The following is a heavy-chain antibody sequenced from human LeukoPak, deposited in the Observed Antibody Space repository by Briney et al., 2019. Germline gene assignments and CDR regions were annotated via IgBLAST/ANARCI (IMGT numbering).Heavy chain of an antibody. D-gene: IGHD4-17*01. CDR1: GFSLTTSGVG. V-gene: IGHV2-5*02. CDR2: VYWVDGK. J-gene: IGHJ4*02. CDR3: AHRRLEKGTAVTTGFDY. Sequence: SGPTLVKPTQTLTLTCTFSGFSLTTSGVGVGWIRQPPGKALEWLALVYWVDGKPYSPSLKSRLTITKDTSKNQVLLTMTNMDPVDTATYYCAHRRLEKGTAVTTGFDYWGQGILVTVSS.